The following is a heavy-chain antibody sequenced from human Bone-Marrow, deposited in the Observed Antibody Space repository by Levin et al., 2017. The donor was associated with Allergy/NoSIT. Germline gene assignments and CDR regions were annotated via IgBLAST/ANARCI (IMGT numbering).Heavy chain of an antibody. CDR2: IKKDGSQK. CDR1: GFTISSYW. J-gene: IGHJ4*02. V-gene: IGHV3-7*01. D-gene: IGHD1-14*01. Sequence: GESLKISCAASGFTISSYWMSWVRQAPGKGPEWVANIKKDGSQKYYVDSVKGRFTISRDNAKNSLYLQMNSLRAEDTAVYYCARGVGIYSIYFDPWGQGTLVTVSS. CDR3: ARGVGIYSIYFDP.